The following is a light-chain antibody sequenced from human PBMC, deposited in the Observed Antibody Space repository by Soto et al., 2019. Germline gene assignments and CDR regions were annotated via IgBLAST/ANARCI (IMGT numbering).Light chain of an antibody. CDR2: KAS. CDR1: QSISSW. J-gene: IGKJ1*01. V-gene: IGKV1-5*03. CDR3: QQYNSYTPVT. Sequence: DIQMTQSPSTLSASVGDRVTITCRASQSISSWLAWYQQKPGKAPKLLIYKASSLESGVPSRFSGSGSGTEFTLTISSLQPDDFATYYCQQYNSYTPVTFGQGTKVYIK.